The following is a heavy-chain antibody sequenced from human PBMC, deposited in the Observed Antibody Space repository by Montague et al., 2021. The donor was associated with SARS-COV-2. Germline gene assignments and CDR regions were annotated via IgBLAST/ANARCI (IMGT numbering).Heavy chain of an antibody. J-gene: IGHJ4*02. CDR3: VRSQYSNTWFFDY. V-gene: IGHV6-1*01. CDR2: TYFRTQWFH. D-gene: IGHD6-6*01. Sequence: CAISGDSVSNNXAAWNWIRQSPSGGLQWLGRTYFRTQWFHHYAPSFECRITVNADASKNHFSLQLTSVTPEDSAKYFCVRSQYSNTWFFDYWGQGAQVTVSS. CDR1: GDSVSNNXAA.